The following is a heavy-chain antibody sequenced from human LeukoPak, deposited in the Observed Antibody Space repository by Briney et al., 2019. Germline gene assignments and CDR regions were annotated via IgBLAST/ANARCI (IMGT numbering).Heavy chain of an antibody. CDR1: GYTFTGYY. CDR2: IYTNTGAT. Sequence: ASVKVSCKPSGYTFTGYYLHWVRQAPGQVFEWLGWIYTNTGATVYAQNFQGRVTMSRDTSISTAYMELSSLRSDDTAVYYCARDRVGSGWPRPFYFEFWGQGTLVTVSS. V-gene: IGHV1-2*02. J-gene: IGHJ4*02. CDR3: ARDRVGSGWPRPFYFEF. D-gene: IGHD6-19*01.